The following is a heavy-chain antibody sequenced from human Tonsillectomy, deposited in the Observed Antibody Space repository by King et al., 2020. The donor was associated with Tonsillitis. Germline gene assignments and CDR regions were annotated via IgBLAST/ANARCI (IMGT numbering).Heavy chain of an antibody. CDR3: AKDGDYYDSSGYYPPNSYYYYMDV. CDR1: GFTFSSYG. D-gene: IGHD3-22*01. J-gene: IGHJ6*03. V-gene: IGHV3-30*18. CDR2: ISYDGSNK. Sequence: VQLVESGGGVVQPGRSLRLSCAASGFTFSSYGMHWVRQAPGKGLEWVAVISYDGSNKYSADSVKGRFTISRDNSKNTLYLQMNSLRAEDTAVYYCAKDGDYYDSSGYYPPNSYYYYMDVWGTGTTVTVSS.